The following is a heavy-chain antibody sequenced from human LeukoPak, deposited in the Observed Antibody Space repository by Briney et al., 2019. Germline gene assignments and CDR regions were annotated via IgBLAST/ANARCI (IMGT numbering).Heavy chain of an antibody. J-gene: IGHJ6*04. Sequence: PGGSLRLSCAASGITFSRYSMNWVRQAPGKGLEWVSYISSSGSTIYYADSVKGRFTISRDNAKNSLYLQMNSLRAEDTAVYYCAELGITMIGGVWGKGTTVTISS. CDR3: AELGITMIGGV. V-gene: IGHV3-48*04. D-gene: IGHD3-10*02. CDR1: GITFSRYS. CDR2: ISSSGSTI.